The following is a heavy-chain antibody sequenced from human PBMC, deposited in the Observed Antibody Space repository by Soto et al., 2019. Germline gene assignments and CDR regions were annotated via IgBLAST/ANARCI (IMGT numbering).Heavy chain of an antibody. Sequence: SPTPSLTLALSGGSVSSNSAALNWVRQSPSRGPEWVGRTYYRSKWYNDYAVSVKSRITINPDTSKNQFSLQLNSVTPEDTAVYYCARAGYSSGWYVWKNYYYYGMDVWGQGTTVTVSS. CDR3: ARAGYSSGWYVWKNYYYYGMDV. J-gene: IGHJ6*02. CDR1: GGSVSSNSAA. CDR2: TYYRSKWYN. D-gene: IGHD6-19*01. V-gene: IGHV6-1*01.